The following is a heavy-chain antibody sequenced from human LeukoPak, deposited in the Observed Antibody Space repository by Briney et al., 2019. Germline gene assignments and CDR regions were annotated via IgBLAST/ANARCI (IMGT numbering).Heavy chain of an antibody. V-gene: IGHV3-21*01. CDR3: ARDFSRVPDY. CDR2: ISSGSDYI. J-gene: IGHJ4*02. D-gene: IGHD2-2*01. Sequence: GGSLRLSCAASGFTFSSYSMNWVRQAPGKGLEWVSFISSGSDYIYYADSVKGRFTISRDNAKNSLYLQMNSPRAEDTAVYYCARDFSRVPDYGVRGTVVTVSS. CDR1: GFTFSSYS.